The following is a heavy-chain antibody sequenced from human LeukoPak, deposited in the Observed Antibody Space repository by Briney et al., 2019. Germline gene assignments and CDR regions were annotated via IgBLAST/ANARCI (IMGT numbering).Heavy chain of an antibody. CDR1: RGTFSSYA. D-gene: IGHD4-11*01. V-gene: IGHV1-69*01. CDR2: IIPIFGTA. CDR3: ARDLPSGYDYSNYREEAFDI. J-gene: IGHJ3*02. Sequence: ASVKVSCKASRGTFSSYAISWVRQAPGQGLEWMGGIIPIFGTANYAQKFQGRVTITADESTSTAYMELSSLRSEDTAVYYCARDLPSGYDYSNYREEAFDIWGQGTMVTVSS.